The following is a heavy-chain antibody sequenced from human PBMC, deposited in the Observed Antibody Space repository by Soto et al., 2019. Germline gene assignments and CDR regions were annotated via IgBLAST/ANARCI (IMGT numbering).Heavy chain of an antibody. Sequence: PSETLSLTCTVSGGSIRSYFWSWIRQAPGKGLEWIGYIYSNEYTDYNPSLKSRVTISVDMSRDQFSLQLKSVTAADTAVYYCARHSDYDILTHYRQYYFDHWGQGTLVTVSS. J-gene: IGHJ4*02. CDR1: GGSIRSYF. V-gene: IGHV4-59*08. CDR3: ARHSDYDILTHYRQYYFDH. CDR2: IYSNEYT. D-gene: IGHD3-9*01.